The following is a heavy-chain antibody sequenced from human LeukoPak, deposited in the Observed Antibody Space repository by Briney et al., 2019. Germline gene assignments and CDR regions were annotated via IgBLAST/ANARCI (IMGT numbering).Heavy chain of an antibody. D-gene: IGHD4-11*01. Sequence: SVKVSCKASGGTFSSYAISWVRQAPGQGLEWMGGIIPIFGTANYAQKFQGRVTITADESTSTAYMELSSLRSEDTAVYYCARTKTTVSYSDYWGQGTLVTVSS. V-gene: IGHV1-69*13. CDR3: ARTKTTVSYSDY. CDR1: GGTFSSYA. J-gene: IGHJ4*02. CDR2: IIPIFGTA.